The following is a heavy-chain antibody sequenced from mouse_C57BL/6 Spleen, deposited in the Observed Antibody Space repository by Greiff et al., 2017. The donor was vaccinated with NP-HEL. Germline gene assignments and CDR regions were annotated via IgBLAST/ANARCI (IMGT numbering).Heavy chain of an antibody. V-gene: IGHV1-66*01. CDR1: GYSFTSYY. Sequence: QVQLQQSGPELVKPGASVKISCKASGYSFTSYYIHWVKQRPGQGLEWIGWIYPGSGNTKYNEKFKGKATLTADTSSSTAYMQLSSLTSEDSAVYYCARGEGSPALYWYFDVWGTGTTVTVSS. CDR2: IYPGSGNT. J-gene: IGHJ1*03. CDR3: ARGEGSPALYWYFDV.